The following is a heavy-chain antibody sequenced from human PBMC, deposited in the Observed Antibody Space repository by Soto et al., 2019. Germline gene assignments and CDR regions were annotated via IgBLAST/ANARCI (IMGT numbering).Heavy chain of an antibody. J-gene: IGHJ6*02. Sequence: ASVKVSCKASGYTFTSYDINWVRQAPGQGLEWMGWISAYNGNTNYAQKLQGRVTMTTDTSTSTAYMELRSLRSDDTAVYYCARYCSSTSCYYYYGMDVWGQGTTVTVSS. CDR2: ISAYNGNT. D-gene: IGHD2-2*01. V-gene: IGHV1-18*01. CDR3: ARYCSSTSCYYYYGMDV. CDR1: GYTFTSYD.